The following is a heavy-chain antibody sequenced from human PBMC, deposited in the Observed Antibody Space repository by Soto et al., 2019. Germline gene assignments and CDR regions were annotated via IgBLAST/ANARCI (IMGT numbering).Heavy chain of an antibody. CDR2: IYYSGST. Sequence: ASETLSLTCTVSGGSVSSGSYYWSWIRQPPGKGLEWIGYIYYSGSTNYNPSLKSRVTISVDTSKNQFSLKLSSVTAADTAVYYCARASAEIVVVIDYWGQGTLVTVSS. V-gene: IGHV4-61*01. CDR1: GGSVSSGSYY. CDR3: ARASAEIVVVIDY. J-gene: IGHJ4*02. D-gene: IGHD3-22*01.